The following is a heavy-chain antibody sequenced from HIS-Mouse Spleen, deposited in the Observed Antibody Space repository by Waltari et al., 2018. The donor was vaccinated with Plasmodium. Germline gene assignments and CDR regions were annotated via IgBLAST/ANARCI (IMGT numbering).Heavy chain of an antibody. CDR1: GFTCSSYW. J-gene: IGHJ4*02. V-gene: IGHV3-7*01. D-gene: IGHD6-19*01. Sequence: EVQLLESGGGLVQPGGSSSVSWAPPGFTCSSYWMNWVRQAPGKGLEWVANIKQEGSEKYYVDSVKGRFTISRDNAKNSLYLQMNSLRAEDTAVYYCARGRVAVAGTAYWGQGTLVTVSS. CDR3: ARGRVAVAGTAY. CDR2: IKQEGSEK.